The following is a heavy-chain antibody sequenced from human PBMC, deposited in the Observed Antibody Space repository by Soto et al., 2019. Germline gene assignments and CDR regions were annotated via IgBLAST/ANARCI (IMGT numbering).Heavy chain of an antibody. CDR1: GGSISSSSYY. CDR3: ARISAVAATCTEIIEYGMDV. D-gene: IGHD6-19*01. CDR2: IYYSGST. J-gene: IGHJ6*02. Sequence: SETLSLTCTVSGGSISSSSYYWGWIRQPPGKGLEWIGSIYYSGSTYYNPSLKSRVTISVDTSKNQFSLKLSSVTAADPAVYYCARISAVAATCTEIIEYGMDVWRQGTTVTAAS. V-gene: IGHV4-39*01.